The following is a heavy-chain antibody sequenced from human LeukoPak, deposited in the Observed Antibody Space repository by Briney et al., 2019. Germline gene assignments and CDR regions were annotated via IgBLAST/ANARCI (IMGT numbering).Heavy chain of an antibody. CDR2: ISYDGSNK. Sequence: PGGSLRLSCAASGFTFSSYAMHWVRQAPGKGLEWVAVISYDGSNKYYADSVKGRFTISRDNSKNTPYLQMNSLRAEDTAVYYCARATRGVVTGTWFDPWGQGTLVTVSS. V-gene: IGHV3-30*04. CDR3: ARATRGVVTGTWFDP. CDR1: GFTFSSYA. D-gene: IGHD2-21*02. J-gene: IGHJ5*02.